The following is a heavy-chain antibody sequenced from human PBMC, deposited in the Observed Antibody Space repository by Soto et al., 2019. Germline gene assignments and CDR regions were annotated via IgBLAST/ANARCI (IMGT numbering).Heavy chain of an antibody. CDR3: ARAPKVSGSSQTRPDF. J-gene: IGHJ4*02. CDR2: ISQSGNT. Sequence: SETLSLTCSIYSGSFSGYYWSWIRQPPGKGLEWIGEISQSGNTNYSPSLKSRVSISIDTSKKQFSLNLASVSAADTAVYYCARAPKVSGSSQTRPDFWGQGTLVTV. CDR1: SGSFSGYY. D-gene: IGHD6-6*01. V-gene: IGHV4-34*01.